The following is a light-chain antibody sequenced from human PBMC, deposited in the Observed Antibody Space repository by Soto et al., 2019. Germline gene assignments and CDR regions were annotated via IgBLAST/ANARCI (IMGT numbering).Light chain of an antibody. Sequence: DIQMPQYPSTLSASVGDRVTITCRASQSIGSWLAWYQQKPGKAPKLLIYKASTLESGVPSNFSGSGSGTEFTLTISSLQPEDFATYYCQQYNSYPWTFGQGTKVDI. V-gene: IGKV1-5*03. CDR2: KAS. CDR3: QQYNSYPWT. J-gene: IGKJ1*01. CDR1: QSIGSW.